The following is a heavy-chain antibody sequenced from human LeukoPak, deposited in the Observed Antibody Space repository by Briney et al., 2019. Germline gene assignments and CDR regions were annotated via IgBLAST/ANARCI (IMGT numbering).Heavy chain of an antibody. CDR1: GFTFSGSA. Sequence: GGSLRLSCAASGFTFSGSAIHWVRQASGKGLEWVGHIRSEANTYATTYTASLKGKFTISRDDSKNTAYLQMNSLKTEDTAVYYCTRQLGELLSGTLYYYYLDVWGKGTTVTVSS. CDR2: IRSEANTYAT. J-gene: IGHJ6*03. D-gene: IGHD3-10*01. V-gene: IGHV3-73*01. CDR3: TRQLGELLSGTLYYYYLDV.